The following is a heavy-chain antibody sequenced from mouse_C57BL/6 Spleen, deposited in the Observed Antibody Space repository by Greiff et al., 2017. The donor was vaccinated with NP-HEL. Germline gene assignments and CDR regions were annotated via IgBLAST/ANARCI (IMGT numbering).Heavy chain of an antibody. CDR3: ARDSYNGSRGFYAMDY. CDR1: GYTFTDYY. Sequence: VQLQQSGPELVKPGASVKISCKASGYTFTDYYMNWVKQSHGKSLEWIGDINPNNGGTSYNQKFKGKATLTVDKSSSTAYMELRSLTSEDSAVYYCARDSYNGSRGFYAMDYWGQGTSVTVSS. J-gene: IGHJ4*01. CDR2: INPNNGGT. D-gene: IGHD1-1*01. V-gene: IGHV1-26*01.